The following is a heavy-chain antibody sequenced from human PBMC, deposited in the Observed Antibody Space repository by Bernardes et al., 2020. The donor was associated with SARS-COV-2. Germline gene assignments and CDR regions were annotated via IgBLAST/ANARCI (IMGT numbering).Heavy chain of an antibody. Sequence: GTLFLSCSVSGFSVSTNYMRWVRQAPGKGPEWVSVIYVGGTTYYTDSVTVRFTISRDVSKNAVFLQMNSLTTEDTAIYYCARDRPNDSGSDYWGQGTLVTVSS. CDR1: GFSVSTNY. CDR3: ARDRPNDSGSDY. J-gene: IGHJ4*02. V-gene: IGHV3-66*02. CDR2: IYVGGTT. D-gene: IGHD2-8*01.